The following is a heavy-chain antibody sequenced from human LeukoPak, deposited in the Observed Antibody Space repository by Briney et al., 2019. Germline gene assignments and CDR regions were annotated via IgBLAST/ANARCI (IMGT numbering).Heavy chain of an antibody. CDR1: GFTFSSYA. CDR2: ISGSGGST. Sequence: GGSLRLSCAASGFTFSSYAMSWVRQAPGKGLEWVSAISGSGGSTYYADPVKGRFTISRDNSKNTLYLQVNSLTAEDTAVYYCARGPSGNFDYWGQGTLVTVSS. CDR3: ARGPSGNFDY. J-gene: IGHJ4*02. D-gene: IGHD2-15*01. V-gene: IGHV3-23*01.